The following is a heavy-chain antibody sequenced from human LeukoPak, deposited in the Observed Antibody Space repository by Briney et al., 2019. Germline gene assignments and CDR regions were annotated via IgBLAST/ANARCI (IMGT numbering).Heavy chain of an antibody. CDR1: GGSMSPYH. V-gene: IGHV4-59*08. D-gene: IGHD6-19*01. CDR2: IYYSEST. Sequence: PSETLSLTCTVSGGSMSPYHWGWIRQPPGKGLEWTGYIYYSESTNYNPYLKSRVTTSVDTCKDQFSLKLSSVTAADTDIYYCARSVSGRFDYWGQGTLVTVSS. J-gene: IGHJ4*02. CDR3: ARSVSGRFDY.